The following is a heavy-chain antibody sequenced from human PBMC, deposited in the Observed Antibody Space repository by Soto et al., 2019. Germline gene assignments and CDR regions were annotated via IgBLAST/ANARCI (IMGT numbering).Heavy chain of an antibody. CDR3: ARAYVTTSYFDY. J-gene: IGHJ4*02. Sequence: SETLSLTCAVPGGSISSGGYSWSWIRQPPGKGLEWIGYIYHSGSTYYNPSLKSRVTISVDRSKNQFSLKLSSVTAADTAVYYCARAYVTTSYFDYWGQGTLVTVSS. D-gene: IGHD1-1*01. V-gene: IGHV4-30-2*01. CDR1: GGSISSGGYS. CDR2: IYHSGST.